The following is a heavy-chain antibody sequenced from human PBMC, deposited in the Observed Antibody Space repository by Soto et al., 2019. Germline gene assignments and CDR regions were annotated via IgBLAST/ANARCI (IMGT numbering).Heavy chain of an antibody. CDR1: GGSFSGYY. CDR2: INHSGST. Sequence: SETLSLTCAVYGGSFSGYYWSWIRQPPGKGLEWIGEINHSGSTNYNPSLKSRVTISVDTSKNQFSLKLSSVTAADTAVYYCARHGYSYGGGYFDYWGQGTLVTVSS. V-gene: IGHV4-34*01. J-gene: IGHJ4*02. CDR3: ARHGYSYGGGYFDY. D-gene: IGHD5-18*01.